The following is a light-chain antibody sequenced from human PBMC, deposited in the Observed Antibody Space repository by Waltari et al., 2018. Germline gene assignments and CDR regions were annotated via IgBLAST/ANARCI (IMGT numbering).Light chain of an antibody. CDR1: SGHTNTA. CDR3: QTWDTAILL. Sequence: QLVLTQSPSASASLGASVKVTCTLSSGHTNTAIAWHQQQPGRGPRFLVRINSDGSHKKGDGVPDRFSGSRSGTEFYLTISSLQSEDEGDYYCQTWDTAILLFGGGTKLSVL. V-gene: IGLV4-69*01. CDR2: INSDGSH. J-gene: IGLJ3*02.